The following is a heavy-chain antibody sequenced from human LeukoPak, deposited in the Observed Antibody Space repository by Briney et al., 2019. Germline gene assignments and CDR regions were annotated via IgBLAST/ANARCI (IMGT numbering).Heavy chain of an antibody. CDR2: IRSKPYGGTT. CDR3: TRNIWCDY. V-gene: IGHV3-49*03. Sequence: GGSLRLSCTASGFTSGDYAMSWFRQAPGKGLEWVGFIRSKPYGGTTEYAASVKGRFTISRDESKSIAYLQMHSLKPEDTAVYYCTRNIWCDYWGQGTLVTVSS. D-gene: IGHD4/OR15-4a*01. J-gene: IGHJ4*02. CDR1: GFTSGDYA.